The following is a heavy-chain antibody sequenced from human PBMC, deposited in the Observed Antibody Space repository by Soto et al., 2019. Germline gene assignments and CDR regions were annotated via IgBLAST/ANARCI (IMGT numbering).Heavy chain of an antibody. Sequence: GGSLRLSCAASGFSFSNYAMNWVRQAPGKGLEWVSGISGGGGGTYYADSVKGRFIISPDTSNNQLSLQLNSVTPDDTAVYYCARLIGNSWLDSWGQGTLVTVSS. V-gene: IGHV3-23*01. CDR1: GFSFSNYA. CDR3: ARLIGNSWLDS. CDR2: ISGGGGGT. D-gene: IGHD2-8*01. J-gene: IGHJ5*01.